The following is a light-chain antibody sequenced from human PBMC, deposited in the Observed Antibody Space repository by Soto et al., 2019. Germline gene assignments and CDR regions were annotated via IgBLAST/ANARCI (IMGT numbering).Light chain of an antibody. CDR3: QQYDVWPALT. CDR2: GAS. V-gene: IGKV3-15*01. J-gene: IGKJ4*01. Sequence: ENVLTQSPGTLSLSPGERATLSCRASQSVSSNLAWYQQRPGQAPRLLIYGASTRASGVPDRFSVSGSGTEFILTISSLQSEDSAVYYCQQYDVWPALTFGGGTKVDIK. CDR1: QSVSSN.